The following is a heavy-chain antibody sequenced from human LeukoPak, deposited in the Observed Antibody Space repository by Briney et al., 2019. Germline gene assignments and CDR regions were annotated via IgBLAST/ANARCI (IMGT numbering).Heavy chain of an antibody. CDR3: ARVSLSLVYYYDSSGYSYEGAFDI. J-gene: IGHJ3*02. CDR2: TYYRSKWYN. V-gene: IGHV6-1*01. Sequence: PSQTLSLTCAISGDSVSSNSAAWNWIRQSPSRGLEWLGRTYYRSKWYNDYAVSVKSRITINPDTSKNQFSLQLNSVTPEDTAVYYCARVSLSLVYYYDSSGYSYEGAFDIWGQGTMVTVSS. CDR1: GDSVSSNSAA. D-gene: IGHD3-22*01.